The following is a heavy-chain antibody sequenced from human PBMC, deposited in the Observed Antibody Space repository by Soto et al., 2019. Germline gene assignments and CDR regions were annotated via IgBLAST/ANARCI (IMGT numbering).Heavy chain of an antibody. CDR1: GGIFSNYA. CDR2: IIPIFGTT. J-gene: IGHJ4*02. CDR3: TRVYGSGWYSV. D-gene: IGHD6-19*01. Sequence: QVQLVQSGAEVKKPGSSVKVSCKTSGGIFSNYAINWVRRAPGQGLEWMGGIIPIFGTTNYARKFQGRLTITADESTTTAYMDLSSLRSEDTAFYYCTRVYGSGWYSVWGQGTLVTVSS. V-gene: IGHV1-69*12.